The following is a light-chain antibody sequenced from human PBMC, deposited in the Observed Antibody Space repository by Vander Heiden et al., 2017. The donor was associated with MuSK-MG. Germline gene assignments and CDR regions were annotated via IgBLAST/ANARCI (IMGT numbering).Light chain of an antibody. CDR3: KQIYT. CDR2: AAS. V-gene: IGKV1-39*01. CDR1: QSSSSH. J-gene: IGKJ2*01. Sequence: DIQVTTSPSSLSASVGDRVTITCRATQSSSSHLNWEQPTPGQAPMLLIYAASSLQSVGPSRFSSSGSGTDITRTISSLQPEDFAPSQGKQIYTIGQGTKVEIK.